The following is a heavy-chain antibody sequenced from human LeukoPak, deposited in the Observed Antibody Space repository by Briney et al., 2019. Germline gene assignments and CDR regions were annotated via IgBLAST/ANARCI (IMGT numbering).Heavy chain of an antibody. CDR2: IYYSGST. V-gene: IGHV4-59*08. Sequence: PSETLSLTCIVSGGSISSYYWSWIRQPPGKGLEWIGYIYYSGSTNYNPSLKSRVTISVDTSKNQFSLKLSSVTAADTAVYYCARQSRRNSSGYVYWGQGTLVTVSS. D-gene: IGHD6-19*01. J-gene: IGHJ4*02. CDR3: ARQSRRNSSGYVY. CDR1: GGSISSYY.